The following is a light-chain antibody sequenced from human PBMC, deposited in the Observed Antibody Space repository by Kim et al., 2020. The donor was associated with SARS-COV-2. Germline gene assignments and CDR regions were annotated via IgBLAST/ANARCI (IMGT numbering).Light chain of an antibody. V-gene: IGLV2-14*03. CDR1: SSDVGTYDY. CDR2: DVT. Sequence: QSALTQPASVSGSPGQSITISCTGTSSDVGTYDYVSWYQQHPGKGPKLMIHDVTKRPSGVSNRFSGSKFGNTASLTISGLQAEDEADYYCSSYTSSTTLVFGGGTQLTVL. CDR3: SSYTSSTTLV. J-gene: IGLJ3*02.